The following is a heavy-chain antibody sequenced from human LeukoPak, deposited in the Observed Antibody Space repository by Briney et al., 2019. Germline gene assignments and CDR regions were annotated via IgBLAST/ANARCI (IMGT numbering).Heavy chain of an antibody. Sequence: GGSLRLSCFASGFTFNKYWMSWVRQAPGKGLEWVANINKDGSEKYYVDSVKGRFSISRDNAENSQYLQMNSLRAEDTAVYYCARVYCSSTSCQSYFDYWGQGTLVTVSS. CDR3: ARVYCSSTSCQSYFDY. D-gene: IGHD2-2*01. CDR2: INKDGSEK. J-gene: IGHJ4*02. V-gene: IGHV3-7*04. CDR1: GFTFNKYW.